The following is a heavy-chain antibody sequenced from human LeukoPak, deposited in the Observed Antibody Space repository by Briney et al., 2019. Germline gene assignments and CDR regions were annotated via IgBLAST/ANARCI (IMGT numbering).Heavy chain of an antibody. Sequence: QTGGSLRLSCAASGFTFSSYAMHWVRQAPGKGLEWVTFIQYDGTNKYYADSVKGRFTISRDNSKNTLYLQMNSLRAEDTAVYYCARDRITGTTGYYYYYMDVWGKGTTVTISS. D-gene: IGHD1-20*01. V-gene: IGHV3-30*02. CDR1: GFTFSSYA. CDR2: IQYDGTNK. J-gene: IGHJ6*03. CDR3: ARDRITGTTGYYYYYMDV.